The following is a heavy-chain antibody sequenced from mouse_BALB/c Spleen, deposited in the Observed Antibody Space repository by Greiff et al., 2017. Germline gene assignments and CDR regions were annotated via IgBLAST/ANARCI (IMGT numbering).Heavy chain of an antibody. Sequence: QVQLKQSGAELMKPGASVKISCKATGYTFSSYWIEWVKQRPGHGLEWIGEILPGSGSTNYNEKFKGKATFTADTSSNTAYMQLSSLTSEDSAVYYCARWGYGYDWFAYWGQGTLVTVSA. D-gene: IGHD2-2*01. V-gene: IGHV1-9*01. CDR3: ARWGYGYDWFAY. CDR2: ILPGSGST. J-gene: IGHJ3*01. CDR1: GYTFSSYW.